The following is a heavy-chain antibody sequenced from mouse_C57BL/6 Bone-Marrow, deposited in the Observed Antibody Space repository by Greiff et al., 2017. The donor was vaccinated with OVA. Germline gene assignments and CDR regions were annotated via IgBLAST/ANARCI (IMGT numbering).Heavy chain of an antibody. D-gene: IGHD2-1*01. CDR1: GYTFTDYY. V-gene: IGHV1-26*01. J-gene: IGHJ3*01. CDR3: ARVCYGNYAFAY. CDR2: INPNNGGT. Sequence: VQLQQSGPELVKPGASVKISCKASGYTFTDYYMNWVKQSHGKSLEWIGDINPNNGGTSYNQKFKGKATLTVDKSSSTAYMELRSLTSKDSAVYCYARVCYGNYAFAYWGQGTLVTVSA.